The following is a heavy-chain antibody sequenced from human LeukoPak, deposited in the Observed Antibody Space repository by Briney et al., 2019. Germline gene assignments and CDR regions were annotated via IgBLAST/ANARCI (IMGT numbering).Heavy chain of an antibody. V-gene: IGHV4-34*01. CDR2: INHSGST. J-gene: IGHJ4*02. D-gene: IGHD4-11*01. CDR1: VGSFSVYY. Sequence: SETLSLTCAVYVGSFSVYYWNWIRQPPGKGLEWIGEINHSGSTNYNPSLKSRVTISVDTSKNQFSLKLSSVTAADAAVYYCVRGTVERYSNYGDWGQGTLVTVSS. CDR3: VRGTVERYSNYGD.